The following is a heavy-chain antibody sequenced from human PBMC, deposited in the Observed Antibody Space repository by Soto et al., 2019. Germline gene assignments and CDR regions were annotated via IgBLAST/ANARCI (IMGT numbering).Heavy chain of an antibody. CDR2: IDPSDSYT. J-gene: IGHJ6*02. Sequence: PGESLKISCKGSGYSFTSYWISWVRQMPGKGLEWMGRIDPSDSYTNYSPSFQGHVTISADKSISTAYLQWSSLKASDTAMYYCARHGNARGPVVVVASTAHYYYYGMDVWGQGTLVTVSS. D-gene: IGHD2-15*01. CDR3: ARHGNARGPVVVVASTAHYYYYGMDV. CDR1: GYSFTSYW. V-gene: IGHV5-10-1*01.